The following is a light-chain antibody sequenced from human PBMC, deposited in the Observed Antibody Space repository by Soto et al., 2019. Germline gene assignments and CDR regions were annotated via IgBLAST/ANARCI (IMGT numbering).Light chain of an antibody. Sequence: QSALTQPPSASGSPGQSVTISCTGTNSDVGGYNYVSWYQQHPGKAPKLMIYEVTKRPSGVPDRFSGSKSGNTASLTVSGLQADDEADYYCSSYAGSNKPYVFGTGTKVTVL. CDR2: EVT. CDR1: NSDVGGYNY. J-gene: IGLJ1*01. CDR3: SSYAGSNKPYV. V-gene: IGLV2-8*01.